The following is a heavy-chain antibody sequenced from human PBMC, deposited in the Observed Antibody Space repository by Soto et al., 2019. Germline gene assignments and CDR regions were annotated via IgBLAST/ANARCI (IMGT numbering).Heavy chain of an antibody. J-gene: IGHJ6*02. CDR3: ARAMYRYYYDSSGYLYGMDV. V-gene: IGHV3-53*01. CDR1: GFTVSSNY. D-gene: IGHD3-22*01. CDR2: IYSGGST. Sequence: PGGSLRLSCAASGFTVSSNYMSWVRQAPGKGLEWVSVIYSGGSTYYADSVKGRFTISRDNSKNTLYLQMNSLRAEDTAVYYCARAMYRYYYDSSGYLYGMDVWGQGTTVTVSS.